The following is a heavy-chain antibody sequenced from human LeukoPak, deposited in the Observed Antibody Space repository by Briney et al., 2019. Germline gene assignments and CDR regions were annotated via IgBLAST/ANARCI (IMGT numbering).Heavy chain of an antibody. V-gene: IGHV3-30*15. CDR2: MSLDGSSI. CDR1: GFAFDTQA. D-gene: IGHD4-17*01. Sequence: GGSLRLSCVASGFAFDTQAMHWVRQAPGKGLEWLAVMSLDGSSIYYADSVRGRFTISRDNSKNTLFLQMSSLRVEDTAVYYCAGDRGKLRYLDLWGQGTLLTVSS. J-gene: IGHJ4*02. CDR3: AGDRGKLRYLDL.